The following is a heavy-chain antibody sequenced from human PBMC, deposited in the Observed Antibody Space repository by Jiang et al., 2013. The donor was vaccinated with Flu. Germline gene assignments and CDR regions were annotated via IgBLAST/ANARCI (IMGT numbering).Heavy chain of an antibody. D-gene: IGHD5-18*01. CDR2: IYPGDSDT. CDR3: ARGRPGIQLWPGRLDY. J-gene: IGHJ4*02. CDR1: GYSFTSYW. Sequence: SLKISCKGSGYSFTSYWIGWVRQMPGKGLEWMGIIYPGDSDTRYSPSFQGQVTISADKSISTAYLQWSSLKASDTAMYYCARGRPGIQLWPGRLDYWGQGTLVTVSS. V-gene: IGHV5-51*01.